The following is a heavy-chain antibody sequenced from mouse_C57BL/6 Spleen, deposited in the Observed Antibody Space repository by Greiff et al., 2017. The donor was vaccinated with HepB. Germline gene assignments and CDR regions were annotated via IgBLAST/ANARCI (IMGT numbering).Heavy chain of an antibody. Sequence: EVKLEESGGGLVQPGGSMKLSCVASGFTFSNYWMNWVRQSPEKGLEWVAQIRLKSDNYATHYAESVKGRFTNSRDDSKISVYLQMNNLRAEDTVIYYCTEDYGTFDYWGQGTTLTVSS. CDR1: GFTFSNYW. J-gene: IGHJ2*01. V-gene: IGHV6-3*01. CDR2: IRLKSDNYAT. D-gene: IGHD1-1*01. CDR3: TEDYGTFDY.